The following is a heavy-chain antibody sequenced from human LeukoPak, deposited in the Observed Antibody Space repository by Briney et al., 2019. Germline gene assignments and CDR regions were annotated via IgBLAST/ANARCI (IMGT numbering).Heavy chain of an antibody. CDR2: MNPNSGNT. CDR1: GYTFTSYD. Sequence: ASVKVSCKASGYTFTSYDINWVRQATGQGLEWMGWMNPNSGNTGYAQKFQGRVTMTRNTSISTAYMELSSLRSEDTAVYYCVRSPTRYCSGGSCTYYYYGMDVWGQGTTVTVSS. D-gene: IGHD2-15*01. CDR3: VRSPTRYCSGGSCTYYYYGMDV. V-gene: IGHV1-8*01. J-gene: IGHJ6*02.